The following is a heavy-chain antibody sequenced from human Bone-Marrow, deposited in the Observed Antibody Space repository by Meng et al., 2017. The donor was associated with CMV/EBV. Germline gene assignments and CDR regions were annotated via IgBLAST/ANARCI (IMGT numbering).Heavy chain of an antibody. V-gene: IGHV3-23*01. D-gene: IGHD5-12*01. J-gene: IGHJ4*02. Sequence: GESLKISCAGSGFSFATYALSWVRQTPGKGLEWVSSISGSGETTYYADSVKGRFTVSRDNSRDTVHRQMDSLRAEDTAVYYCARARYSGYDLIGFDYWGQGTLVTVSS. CDR2: ISGSGETT. CDR3: ARARYSGYDLIGFDY. CDR1: GFSFATYA.